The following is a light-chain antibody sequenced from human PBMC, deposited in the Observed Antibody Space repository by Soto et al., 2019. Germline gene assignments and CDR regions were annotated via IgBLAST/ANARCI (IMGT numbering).Light chain of an antibody. V-gene: IGKV3-11*01. CDR1: QSVSSY. CDR2: DAS. J-gene: IGKJ4*01. CDR3: QQRSNWGLT. Sequence: EIVLTQSPATLSLSPGERATLSCRASQSVSSYSAWYQQKPGQAPRLLIYDASNRATGIPARFSGSGSGTDFTLTISSLEPEDFAVYYCQQRSNWGLTFGGGTKVEIK.